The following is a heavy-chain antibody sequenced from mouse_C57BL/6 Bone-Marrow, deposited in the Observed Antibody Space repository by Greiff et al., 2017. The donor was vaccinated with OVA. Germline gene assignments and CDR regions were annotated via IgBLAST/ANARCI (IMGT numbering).Heavy chain of an antibody. D-gene: IGHD1-1*01. CDR1: GFNFKDDY. Sequence: VQLQQSGAELVRPGASVKLSCTASGFNFKDDYMHWVKQRPEQGLEWIGWIDPENGDTEYAPKFQGKATITADTSSNTAYLQLSSLPSEDTAVYYCTTGRIFFAYWGQGTLVTVSA. J-gene: IGHJ3*01. CDR2: IDPENGDT. CDR3: TTGRIFFAY. V-gene: IGHV14-4*01.